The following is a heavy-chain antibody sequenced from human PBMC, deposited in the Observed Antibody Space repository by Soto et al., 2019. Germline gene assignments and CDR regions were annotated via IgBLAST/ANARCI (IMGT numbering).Heavy chain of an antibody. CDR1: GFTFSSYA. Sequence: EVQLLESGGGLVQPGGSLRLSCAASGFTFSSYAMSWVRQAPGKGLEWVSAISGSGGSTYYADSVKGRFTISRDNSKNTMYLQMNSLSAADTAVYYCARRSSGWYFDYWGQGTLVTVSS. D-gene: IGHD6-19*01. CDR2: ISGSGGST. CDR3: ARRSSGWYFDY. V-gene: IGHV3-23*01. J-gene: IGHJ4*02.